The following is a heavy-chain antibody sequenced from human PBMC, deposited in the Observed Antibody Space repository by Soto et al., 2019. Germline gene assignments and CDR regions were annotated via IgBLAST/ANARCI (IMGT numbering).Heavy chain of an antibody. J-gene: IGHJ4*02. Sequence: QLQLQESGPGLVKPSETLSLTCTVSGGSISSSSYYWGWIRQPPGKGLEWIGSIYYSGSTYYNPSLKSRVTISVDTSKNQFSLKLSSVTAADTAVYYCAKTAPYSYYFDYWGQGTLVTVSS. CDR3: AKTAPYSYYFDY. CDR2: IYYSGST. V-gene: IGHV4-39*01. D-gene: IGHD5-18*01. CDR1: GGSISSSSYY.